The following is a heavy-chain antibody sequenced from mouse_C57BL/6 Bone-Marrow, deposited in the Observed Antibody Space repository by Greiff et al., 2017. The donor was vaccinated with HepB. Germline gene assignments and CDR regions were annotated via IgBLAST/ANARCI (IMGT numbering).Heavy chain of an antibody. D-gene: IGHD2-1*01. CDR1: GYSITSGYY. Sequence: EVHLVESGPGLVKPSQSLSLTCSVTGYSITSGYYWNWIRQFPGNKLEWMGYISYDGSNNYNPSLKNRISITRDTSKNQFFLKLNSVTTEDTATYYCAREGLSTLGFAYWGQGTLVTVSA. V-gene: IGHV3-6*01. J-gene: IGHJ3*01. CDR2: ISYDGSN. CDR3: AREGLSTLGFAY.